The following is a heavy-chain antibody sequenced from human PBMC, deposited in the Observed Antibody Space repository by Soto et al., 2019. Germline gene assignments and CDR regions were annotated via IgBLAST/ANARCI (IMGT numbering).Heavy chain of an antibody. J-gene: IGHJ4*02. D-gene: IGHD6-19*01. CDR1: GFTFSSYW. Sequence: GGSLRLSCAASGFTFSSYWMHWVRQAPGKGLVWVSRINSDGSSTSYADSVKGRFTISRDNAKNTLYLQMNSLRAEDTAEYYCAREEQAVAGFDYWGQGTLVTVSS. CDR2: INSDGSST. V-gene: IGHV3-74*01. CDR3: AREEQAVAGFDY.